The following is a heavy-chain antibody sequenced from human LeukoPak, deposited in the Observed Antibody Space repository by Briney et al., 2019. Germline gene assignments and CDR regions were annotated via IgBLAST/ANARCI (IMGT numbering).Heavy chain of an antibody. CDR2: INWNGGST. CDR3: ARDVLLWFGETRNYGMDV. D-gene: IGHD3-10*01. V-gene: IGHV3-20*04. J-gene: IGHJ6*02. Sequence: GGSLRLSCAASGIIVRSNYMSWVRQAPGKGLEWVSGINWNGGSTSYADSVKGRFTISRDNAKKSLYLQMNSLRVEDTALYYCARDVLLWFGETRNYGMDVWGQGTTVTVSS. CDR1: GIIVRSNY.